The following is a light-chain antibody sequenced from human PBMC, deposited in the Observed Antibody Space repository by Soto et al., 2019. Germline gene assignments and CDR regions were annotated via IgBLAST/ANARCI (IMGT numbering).Light chain of an antibody. CDR1: QSVDTY. CDR2: DAS. CDR3: QQRSNWQVT. V-gene: IGKV3-11*01. Sequence: EIVLTQSPATLSLSPGERATLSCRASQSVDTYLAWYQQKPGQAPRLLIYDASNRATGIPARFSGSGSGTEFTLTISSPQSEDFAVYYCQQRSNWQVTFGQGTRLEIK. J-gene: IGKJ5*01.